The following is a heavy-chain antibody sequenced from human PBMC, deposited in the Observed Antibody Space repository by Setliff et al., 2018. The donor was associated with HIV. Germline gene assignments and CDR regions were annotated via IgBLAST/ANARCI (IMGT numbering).Heavy chain of an antibody. CDR1: GFTFRYFT. Sequence: PGGSLRLSCTASGFTFRYFTMSRVRQAPGKGLEWLGFIRSTAYSGTTQYAASVKDRFTISRDNSKSIAYLQMNTLRSDDTAVYYCARGKSGFETTGIDYGMDLWGQGTTVTVSS. J-gene: IGHJ6*02. V-gene: IGHV3-49*04. CDR3: ARGKSGFETTGIDYGMDL. CDR2: IRSTAYSGTT. D-gene: IGHD1-1*01.